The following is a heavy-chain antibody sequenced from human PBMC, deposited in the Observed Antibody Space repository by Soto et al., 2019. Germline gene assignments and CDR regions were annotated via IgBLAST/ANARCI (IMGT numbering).Heavy chain of an antibody. CDR1: GYSYTTFG. V-gene: IGHV1-18*01. D-gene: IGHD4-17*01. J-gene: IGHJ4*02. CDR3: VRDRLTVTGTKCFDY. CDR2: MNSNSGKT. Sequence: QVRLVQSGAEVKKPGASVKVSCKPSGYSYTTFGISWVRQAPGQGLEWMGWMNSNSGKTDYAQKFQGRVTMTTDTFTWTAYMDLRSLTSDDTAVYFCVRDRLTVTGTKCFDYWGQGTLVTVSS.